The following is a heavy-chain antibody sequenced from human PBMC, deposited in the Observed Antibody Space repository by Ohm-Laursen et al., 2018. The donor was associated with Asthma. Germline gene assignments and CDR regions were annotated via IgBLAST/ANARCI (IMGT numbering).Heavy chain of an antibody. CDR3: ATLSWYASQY. CDR2: IKPDGSQT. CDR1: GFTFSGSW. Sequence: SLRLSCAASGFTFSGSWMIWVRQAPGKGLQWLAFIKPDGSQTYYADSLEGRFSISRDNSKNSLYLQMSSLRGEGTALYYCATLSWYASQYWGQGTLVTVSS. D-gene: IGHD2-2*01. J-gene: IGHJ4*02. V-gene: IGHV3-7*01.